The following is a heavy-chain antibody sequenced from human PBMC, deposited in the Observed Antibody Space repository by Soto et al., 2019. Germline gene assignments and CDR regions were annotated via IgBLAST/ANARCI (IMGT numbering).Heavy chain of an antibody. CDR2: IYYSGST. J-gene: IGHJ4*02. CDR3: ARTQYDFWSGYTTHPFDY. Sequence: ASETLSLTCTVSGGSISSYYWSWIRQPPGKGLEWIGYIYYSGSTNYNPSLKSRVTISVDTSKNQFSLKLSSVTAADTAVYYCARTQYDFWSGYTTHPFDYWGQGTLVTVSS. CDR1: GGSISSYY. V-gene: IGHV4-59*01. D-gene: IGHD3-3*01.